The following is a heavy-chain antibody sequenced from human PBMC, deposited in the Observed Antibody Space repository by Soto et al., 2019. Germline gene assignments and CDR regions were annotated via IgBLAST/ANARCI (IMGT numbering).Heavy chain of an antibody. J-gene: IGHJ6*03. D-gene: IGHD3-10*01. CDR2: INHSGST. Sequence: SETLSLTCAVYGGSFSGYYWSWIRQPPGKGLEWIGEINHSGSTNYNPSLKSRVTISVDTSKNQFSLKLSSVTAADTAVYYCARGGPYYYGSGSYYLGRTYYYYMDVWGKGTTVTVSS. CDR1: GGSFSGYY. V-gene: IGHV4-34*01. CDR3: ARGGPYYYGSGSYYLGRTYYYYMDV.